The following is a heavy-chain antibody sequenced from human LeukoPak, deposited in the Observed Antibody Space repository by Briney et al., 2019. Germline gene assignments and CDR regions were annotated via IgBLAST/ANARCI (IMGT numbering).Heavy chain of an antibody. V-gene: IGHV3-23*01. CDR1: GFTFSSYA. J-gene: IGHJ4*02. CDR3: AKDARGILLWFGELLFYFDY. D-gene: IGHD3-10*01. Sequence: GGSLRLSCAASGFTFSSYAMSWVRQAPGKGLEWVSAISGSGGSTYYADSVKGRFTISRDNSKNTLYLQMNSLRAEDTAVYYCAKDARGILLWFGELLFYFDYWGQGTLVTVSS. CDR2: ISGSGGST.